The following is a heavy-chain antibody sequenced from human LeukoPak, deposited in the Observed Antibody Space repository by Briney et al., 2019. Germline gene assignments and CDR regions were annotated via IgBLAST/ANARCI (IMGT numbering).Heavy chain of an antibody. V-gene: IGHV4-30-2*01. Sequence: PSETLSLTCAVSGGSISSGGYSWSWIRQPPGKGLEWIGYIYHSGSTYYNPSLKSRVTISVDRSKNQFSLKLSSVTAADTAVYYCARVRYYYDSSGYYLFWFDPWGQGTLVTVSS. CDR2: IYHSGST. D-gene: IGHD3-22*01. J-gene: IGHJ5*02. CDR3: ARVRYYYDSSGYYLFWFDP. CDR1: GGSISSGGYS.